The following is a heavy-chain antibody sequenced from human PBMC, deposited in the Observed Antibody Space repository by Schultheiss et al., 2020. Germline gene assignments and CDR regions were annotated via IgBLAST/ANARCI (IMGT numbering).Heavy chain of an antibody. J-gene: IGHJ4*02. Sequence: GGSLRLSCAASGFTFSSYAMHWVRQAPGKGLEWVGRIKSKTVGGTTDYAAPVKGRFTISRDDSRSTMYLQMNSLKTEDTAVYYCTTGLWFLPRVDYWGQGTLVTVSS. CDR2: IKSKTVGGTT. D-gene: IGHD3-10*01. CDR1: GFTFSSYA. V-gene: IGHV3-15*07. CDR3: TTGLWFLPRVDY.